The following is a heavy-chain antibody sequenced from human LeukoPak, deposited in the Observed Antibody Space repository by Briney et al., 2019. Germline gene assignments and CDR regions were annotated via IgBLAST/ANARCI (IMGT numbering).Heavy chain of an antibody. CDR2: ISYDGSNK. Sequence: GGSLRLSCAASGFSFSSYGMHWVRQAPGKGLEWVAVISYDGSNKYYADSVKGRFTISRDNSKNTLYLQMNSLRAEDTAVYYCAKDPNSEVPAWGQGTLVTVSS. D-gene: IGHD4-23*01. V-gene: IGHV3-30*18. CDR1: GFSFSSYG. CDR3: AKDPNSEVPA. J-gene: IGHJ5*02.